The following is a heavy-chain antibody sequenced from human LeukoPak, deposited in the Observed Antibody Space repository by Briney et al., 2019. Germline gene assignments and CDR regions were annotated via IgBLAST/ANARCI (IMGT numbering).Heavy chain of an antibody. D-gene: IGHD2-2*02. CDR1: GFTFSSYA. CDR3: AKVYDYYYYGMDV. V-gene: IGHV3-23*01. J-gene: IGHJ6*02. Sequence: GGSLRLSCAASGFTFSSYAMSWVHQAPGKGLEWVSAISGNGGSTYYADSVKGRFTISRDNSKNTLYLQMNSLRAEDTAVYYCAKVYDYYYYGMDVWGQGTTVTVSS. CDR2: ISGNGGST.